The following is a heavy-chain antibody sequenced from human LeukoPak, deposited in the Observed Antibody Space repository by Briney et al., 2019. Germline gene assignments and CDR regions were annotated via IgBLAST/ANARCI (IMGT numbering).Heavy chain of an antibody. Sequence: GGSLRLSCAASGFTFSRSWMHWVRQAPGKGPVWVSHINVDGRITNYADSVRGRFTISRDNAKNTLYLQMSSLRAEDTSIYYCARRDESTGFKWGQGALVTVSS. CDR1: GFTFSRSW. V-gene: IGHV3-74*01. J-gene: IGHJ4*02. CDR3: ARRDESTGFK. CDR2: INVDGRIT. D-gene: IGHD3-22*01.